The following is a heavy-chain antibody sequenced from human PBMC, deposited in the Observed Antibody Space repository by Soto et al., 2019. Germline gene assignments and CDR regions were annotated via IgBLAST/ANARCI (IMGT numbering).Heavy chain of an antibody. V-gene: IGHV4-4*02. CDR3: ARERYYSNYYYYYMDV. J-gene: IGHJ6*03. CDR1: SGSISSSNW. CDR2: IYHSGST. D-gene: IGHD4-4*01. Sequence: SETLSLTCAVSSGSISSSNWWSWVRQPPGKGLEWIGEIYHSGSTNYNPSLKSRVTISVDKSKNQFSLKLSSVTAADTAVYYCARERYYSNYYYYYMDVWGKGTTVTVSS.